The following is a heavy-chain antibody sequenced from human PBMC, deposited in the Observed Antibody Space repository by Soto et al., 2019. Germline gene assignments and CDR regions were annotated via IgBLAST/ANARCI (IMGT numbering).Heavy chain of an antibody. CDR2: ISSSSSDI. J-gene: IGHJ4*02. CDR1: GFTFSSYS. D-gene: IGHD1-20*01. V-gene: IGHV3-21*01. CDR3: ARELNNWISGEGFDY. Sequence: EVQLVESGGGLVKPGGSLRLSCAASGFTFSSYSMNWVRQAPGKGLEWVSSISSSSSDIYYADSVKGRFTISRDNAKNSLYLQMNSLRAEETAVYYCARELNNWISGEGFDYWGQGTLVTVSS.